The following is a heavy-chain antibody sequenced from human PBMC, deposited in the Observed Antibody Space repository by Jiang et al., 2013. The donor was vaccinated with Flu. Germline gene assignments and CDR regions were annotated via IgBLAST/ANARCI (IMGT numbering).Heavy chain of an antibody. CDR1: GFTFSSYA. V-gene: IGHV3-30-3*01. CDR3: ARTFITIFEPRSFDY. D-gene: IGHD3-3*01. Sequence: VQLLESGGGVVQPGRSLRLSCAASGFTFSSYAMHWVRQAPGKGLEWVAVISYDGSNKYYADSVKGRFTISRDNSKNTLYLQMNSLRAEDTAVYYCARTFITIFEPRSFDYWVRGNPYGHRLL. CDR2: ISYDGSNK. J-gene: IGHJ4*02.